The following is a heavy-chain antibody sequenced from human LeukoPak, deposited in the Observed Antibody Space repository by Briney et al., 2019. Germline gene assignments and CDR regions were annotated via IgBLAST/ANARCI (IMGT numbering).Heavy chain of an antibody. CDR3: ARGSWGGSRGLGFNYYMDV. CDR1: GGSISSYY. J-gene: IGHJ6*03. CDR2: IYYSGST. D-gene: IGHD2-15*01. V-gene: IGHV4-59*01. Sequence: PSETLSLTCTVSGGSISSYYWSWIRQPPGKGLEWIGYIYYSGSTNYNPSLKSRVTISVDTSKNQFSLKLSSVTAADTAVYYCARGSWGGSRGLGFNYYMDVWGKGTTVTVSS.